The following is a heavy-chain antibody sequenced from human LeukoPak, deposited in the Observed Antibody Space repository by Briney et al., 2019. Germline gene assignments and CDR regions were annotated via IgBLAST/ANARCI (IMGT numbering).Heavy chain of an antibody. V-gene: IGHV3-30*18. Sequence: GGSLRLSCAASGFTFRSYGMHWVRQAPGKGLEWVTLISYDEDNKFYADSVKGRFSISRDNSKNTLYLQMNSLRGEDTAVYYCAKDVIPNKLWFDFQGLDVWGQGTTVTVSS. CDR1: GFTFRSYG. CDR2: ISYDEDNK. D-gene: IGHD2-21*01. J-gene: IGHJ6*02. CDR3: AKDVIPNKLWFDFQGLDV.